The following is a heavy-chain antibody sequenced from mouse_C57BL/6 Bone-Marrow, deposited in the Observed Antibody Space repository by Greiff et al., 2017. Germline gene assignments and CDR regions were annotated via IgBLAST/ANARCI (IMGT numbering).Heavy chain of an antibody. Sequence: EVKLMESGGGLVQPKGSLKLSCAASGFTFNTYAMNWVRQAPGKGLEWVARIRSKSSNYATYYAASVKDRFTISRNDSQSILYLQMNNLKTEDTAMYYGVAIYYEGCYFDYWGQGTTLTVAS. CDR2: IRSKSSNYAT. V-gene: IGHV10-3*01. D-gene: IGHD2-4*01. CDR3: VAIYYEGCYFDY. J-gene: IGHJ2*01. CDR1: GFTFNTYA.